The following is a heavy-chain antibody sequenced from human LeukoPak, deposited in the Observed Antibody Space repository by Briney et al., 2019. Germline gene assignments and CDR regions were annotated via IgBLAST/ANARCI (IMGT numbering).Heavy chain of an antibody. CDR3: ARGKRYFDY. J-gene: IGHJ4*02. V-gene: IGHV1-69*02. Sequence: GASVKVSXKASGGTFSSYTISWVRQAPGQGLEWMGRIIPILGIANYAQKFQGRVTITADKSTSTAYMELSSLRSDDTAVYYCARGKRYFDYWGQGTLVTVSS. CDR2: IIPILGIA. CDR1: GGTFSSYT.